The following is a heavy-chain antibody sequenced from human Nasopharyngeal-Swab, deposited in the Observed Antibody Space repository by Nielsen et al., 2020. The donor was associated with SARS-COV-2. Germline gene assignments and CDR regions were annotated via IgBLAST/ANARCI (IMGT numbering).Heavy chain of an antibody. CDR3: ARDLPTGDDAFDI. J-gene: IGHJ3*02. V-gene: IGHV3-33*01. CDR1: GFTFSSYG. D-gene: IGHD7-27*01. CDR2: IWYDGSNK. Sequence: GGSLRLSCAASGFTFSSYGMHWVRQAQGKGLEWVAVIWYDGSNKYYADSVKGRFTISRDNSKNTLYLQMNSLRAEDTAVYYCARDLPTGDDAFDIWGQGTMVTVSS.